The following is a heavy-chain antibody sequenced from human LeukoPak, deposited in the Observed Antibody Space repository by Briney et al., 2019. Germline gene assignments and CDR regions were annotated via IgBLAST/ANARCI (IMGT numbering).Heavy chain of an antibody. D-gene: IGHD6-19*01. CDR1: GYSISSGYY. J-gene: IGHJ5*02. V-gene: IGHV4-38-2*02. Sequence: PSETLSLTCTVSGYSISSGYYWGWIRQPPGKGLEWIGSIYHSGSTYYNPSLKSRVTISVDTSKNQFSLKLSSVTAADTAVYYCARGRTGYSSGWYWFDPWGQGTLVTVSS. CDR3: ARGRTGYSSGWYWFDP. CDR2: IYHSGST.